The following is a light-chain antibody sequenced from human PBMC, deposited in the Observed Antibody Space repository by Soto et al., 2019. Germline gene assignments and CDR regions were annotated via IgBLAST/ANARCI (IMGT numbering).Light chain of an antibody. CDR3: QLYRRLLSCP. Sequence: IGLTRSPGALFLVPGERATLSCRASQSVSSSYLAWYQQKPGQAPRLLIYGASSRATGIPDRFSVSGSGTGFTLTISRLHRKAFAVYYCQLYRRLLSCPFAQGTKVDIK. V-gene: IGKV3-20*01. CDR2: GAS. J-gene: IGKJ1*01. CDR1: QSVSSSY.